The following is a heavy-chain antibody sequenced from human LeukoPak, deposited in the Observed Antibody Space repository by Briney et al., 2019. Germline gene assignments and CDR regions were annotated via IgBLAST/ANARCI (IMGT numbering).Heavy chain of an antibody. J-gene: IGHJ3*02. V-gene: IGHV1-18*01. CDR3: ARARTWIQGEDAFDI. D-gene: IGHD5-18*01. Sequence: PEASVKVSCKASGYTFTSYGISWVRQAPGQGLEWMGWISAYNGNTNYAQKLQGRVTMATDTSTSTAYMELRSLRSDDTAVYYCARARTWIQGEDAFDIWGQGTMVTVSS. CDR2: ISAYNGNT. CDR1: GYTFTSYG.